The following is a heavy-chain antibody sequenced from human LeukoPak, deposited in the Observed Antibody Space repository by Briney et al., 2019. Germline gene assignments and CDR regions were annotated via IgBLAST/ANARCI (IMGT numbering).Heavy chain of an antibody. CDR3: ARTMVRGVISAYDYGMDV. D-gene: IGHD3-10*01. CDR1: GYTFTSYD. J-gene: IGHJ6*02. V-gene: IGHV1-8*01. Sequence: GASVKVSCKASGYTFTSYDINWVRQATGQGLEWMGWMNPISGITGYAQKFQGRVTITGDTSISTAYMELSSLRSEDTAVYYCARTMVRGVISAYDYGMDVWGQGTTVTVSS. CDR2: MNPISGIT.